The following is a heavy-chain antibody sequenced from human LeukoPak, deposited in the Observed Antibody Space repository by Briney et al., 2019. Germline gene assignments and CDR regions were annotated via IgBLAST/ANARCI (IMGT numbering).Heavy chain of an antibody. Sequence: SETLSLTCTVSGGSISSYYWSWIRQPPGKGLEWIGYIYYSGSTNYNPSLKSRATISVDTSKNQFSLKLSSVTAADTAVYYCAREITIFGVVRFDPWGQGTLVTVSS. CDR2: IYYSGST. CDR1: GGSISSYY. CDR3: AREITIFGVVRFDP. J-gene: IGHJ5*02. D-gene: IGHD3-3*01. V-gene: IGHV4-59*01.